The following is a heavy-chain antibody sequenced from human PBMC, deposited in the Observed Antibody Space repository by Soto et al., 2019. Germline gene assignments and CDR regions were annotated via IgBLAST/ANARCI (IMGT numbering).Heavy chain of an antibody. D-gene: IGHD3-3*01. V-gene: IGHV4-39*01. J-gene: IGHJ5*02. CDR1: GGSISSSSYY. CDR3: ARPYSDDFYDTLPPNWFDP. Sequence: SETLSLTCTVSGGSISSSSYYWGWIRQPPGKGLEWIGSIYYSGSTYYNPSLKSRVTISVDTSKNQFSLKLSSVTAADTAVYYCARPYSDDFYDTLPPNWFDPWGQGTLVTVSS. CDR2: IYYSGST.